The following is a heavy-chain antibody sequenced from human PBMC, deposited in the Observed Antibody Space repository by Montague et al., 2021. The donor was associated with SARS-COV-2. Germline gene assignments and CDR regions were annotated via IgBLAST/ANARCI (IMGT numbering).Heavy chain of an antibody. V-gene: IGHV2-70*01. CDR2: IDWDDGK. Sequence: PALVKPTQTLTLTCTFSGFSLSTSGMCVSWIRQPPGKALEWLALIDWDDGKYYSTSLKTRLTISKDTSKNQVVLTMTNMDPVDTATYYCARIWGATRGDAFDIWGQGTMVTVSS. CDR3: ARIWGATRGDAFDI. J-gene: IGHJ3*02. CDR1: GFSLSTSGMC. D-gene: IGHD1-26*01.